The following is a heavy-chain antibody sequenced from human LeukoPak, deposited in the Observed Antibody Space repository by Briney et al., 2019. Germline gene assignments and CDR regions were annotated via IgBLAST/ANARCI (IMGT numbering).Heavy chain of an antibody. D-gene: IGHD5-24*01. J-gene: IGHJ4*02. Sequence: KASETLSLTCAVYGGSFSGYYWSWLRQPPGKGLEWIGEINHSGSTNYNPSLKSRVTISVDTSKNQFSLKLSSVTAADTAVYYCARGRDGYNHRELSYFDYWGQGTLVTVSS. V-gene: IGHV4-34*01. CDR2: INHSGST. CDR1: GGSFSGYY. CDR3: ARGRDGYNHRELSYFDY.